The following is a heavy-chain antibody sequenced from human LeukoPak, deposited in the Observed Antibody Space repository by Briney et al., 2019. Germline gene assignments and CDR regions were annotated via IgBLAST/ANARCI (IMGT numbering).Heavy chain of an antibody. Sequence: PSETLSLTCTVSGGSISSGGYYWSWIRQHPGKGLEWIGYIYYSGSTYSNPSLKSRVTISVDTSKNQFSLKLSSVTAADTAVYYCATTPRPYYYDSSGYYPIYWGQGTLVTVSS. CDR3: ATTPRPYYYDSSGYYPIY. V-gene: IGHV4-31*03. CDR2: IYYSGST. D-gene: IGHD3-22*01. CDR1: GGSISSGGYY. J-gene: IGHJ4*02.